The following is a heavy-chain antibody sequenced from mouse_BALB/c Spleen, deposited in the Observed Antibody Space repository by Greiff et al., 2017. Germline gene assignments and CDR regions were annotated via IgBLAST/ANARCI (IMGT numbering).Heavy chain of an antibody. D-gene: IGHD1-2*01. CDR2: ISNGGGST. J-gene: IGHJ4*01. Sequence: EVMLVESGGGLVQPGGSLKLSCAASGFTFSSYTMSWVRQTPEKRLEWVAYISNGGGSTYYPDTVKGRFTISRDNAKNTLYLQMSSLKSEDTAMYFCARDSLPGAMDYWGQGTSVTVSS. CDR3: ARDSLPGAMDY. V-gene: IGHV5-12-2*01. CDR1: GFTFSSYT.